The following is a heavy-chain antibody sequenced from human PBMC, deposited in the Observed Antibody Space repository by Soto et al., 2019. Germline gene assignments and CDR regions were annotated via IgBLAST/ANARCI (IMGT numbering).Heavy chain of an antibody. D-gene: IGHD6-13*01. CDR1: GGSISSGGYY. CDR2: IYYSGST. V-gene: IGHV4-31*03. J-gene: IGHJ4*02. CDR3: ARVASAIDYFDY. Sequence: SETLSLTCTVSGGSISSGGYYWSWIRQHPGKGLEWIGYIYYSGSTYYNPSLKSRVTISVDTSKNQFSLKLSSVTAADTAVYYCARVASAIDYFDYWGQGTLVTVSS.